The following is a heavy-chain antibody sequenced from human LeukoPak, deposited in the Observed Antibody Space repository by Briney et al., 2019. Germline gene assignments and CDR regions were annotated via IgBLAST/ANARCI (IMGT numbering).Heavy chain of an antibody. Sequence: ETLSLTCAVYGGSFSGYYWSWIRQPPGKGLEWVSSISSSSYIYYADSVKGRFTISRDNAKNSLYLQMNSLRAEDTAVYYCARDSRYSYDYWGQGTLVTVSS. V-gene: IGHV3-21*01. CDR2: ISSSSYI. CDR3: ARDSRYSYDY. D-gene: IGHD5-18*01. J-gene: IGHJ4*02. CDR1: GGSFSGYY.